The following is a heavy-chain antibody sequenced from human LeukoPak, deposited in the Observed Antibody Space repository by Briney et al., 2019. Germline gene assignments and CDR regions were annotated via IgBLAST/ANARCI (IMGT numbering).Heavy chain of an antibody. CDR2: TYYRSKWYN. D-gene: IGHD6-19*01. V-gene: IGHV6-1*01. CDR3: ARGGLAVAEYYYYYMDV. Sequence: PSQTLSLTCAISGDSVSSNSAAWNWIRQSPSRGLEWLGRTYYRSKWYNDYAVSVKSRITINPDTSKSQFSLQLNSVTPEDTAVYYCARGGLAVAEYYYYYMDVWGKGTTVTVSS. CDR1: GDSVSSNSAA. J-gene: IGHJ6*03.